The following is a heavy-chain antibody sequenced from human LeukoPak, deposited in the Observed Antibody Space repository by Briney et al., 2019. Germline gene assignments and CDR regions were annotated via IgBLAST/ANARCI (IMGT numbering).Heavy chain of an antibody. Sequence: GGSLRLSCAASGFTFSSYAMHWVRQAPGKGLEWVAVISYDGSNKYYADSVKGRFTISRDNSKNTLYLQMNSLRAEDTATYYCAKHSHSWYIGYFEYWGQGTLVTVSS. V-gene: IGHV3-30-3*02. CDR2: ISYDGSNK. D-gene: IGHD1-1*01. J-gene: IGHJ4*02. CDR1: GFTFSSYA. CDR3: AKHSHSWYIGYFEY.